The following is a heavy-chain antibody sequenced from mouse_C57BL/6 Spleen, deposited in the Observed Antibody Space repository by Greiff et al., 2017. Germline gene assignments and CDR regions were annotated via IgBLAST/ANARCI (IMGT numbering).Heavy chain of an antibody. CDR2: IDPSDGYT. D-gene: IGHD1-1*01. Sequence: QVQLQQPGAELVKPGASVKLSCKASGYTFPGSWMQWVKPRPGRGLEWIGEIDPSDGYTNYNQKFKGKATLTVDTSSSTAYMQLSSLTSEDSAVYYCARSLYGSSWGDYWGQGTSVTVSS. CDR1: GYTFPGSW. J-gene: IGHJ4*01. CDR3: ARSLYGSSWGDY. V-gene: IGHV1-50*01.